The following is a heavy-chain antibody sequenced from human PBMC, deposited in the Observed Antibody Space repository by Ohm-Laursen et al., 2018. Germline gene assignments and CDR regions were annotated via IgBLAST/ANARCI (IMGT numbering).Heavy chain of an antibody. V-gene: IGHV4-34*01. J-gene: IGHJ3*02. CDR2: INHSGRT. CDR1: GGSFSGYD. D-gene: IGHD5-24*01. Sequence: GTLSLTCTVYGGSFSGYDWSWIRQPPGKGLEWNGEINHSGRTNYNPSLKSRVIISVDTSKNQVPLRMSPVTAADTAVYYCARYSPVEMIIRGAFDIWGQGTMVTVSS. CDR3: ARYSPVEMIIRGAFDI.